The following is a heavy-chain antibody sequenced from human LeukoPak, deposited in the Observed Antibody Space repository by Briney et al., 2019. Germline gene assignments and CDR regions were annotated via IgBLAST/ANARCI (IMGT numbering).Heavy chain of an antibody. CDR2: IYYSGST. D-gene: IGHD3-22*01. J-gene: IGHJ4*02. CDR3: ARDSYYYDSSGYLLDY. V-gene: IGHV4-61*01. CDR1: GGSVSSGSYY. Sequence: SETLSLTCTVSGGSVSSGSYYWSWNRQPPGKGLEWIGYIYYSGSTNYNPSLKSRVTISVDTSKNQFSLKLSSVTAADTAVYYCARDSYYYDSSGYLLDYWGQGTLVTVSS.